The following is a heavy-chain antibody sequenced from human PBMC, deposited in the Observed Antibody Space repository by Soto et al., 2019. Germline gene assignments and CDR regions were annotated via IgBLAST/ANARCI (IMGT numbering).Heavy chain of an antibody. J-gene: IGHJ4*02. V-gene: IGHV3-23*01. Sequence: GGSLRLSCAASGFTFSSYAMSWVRQAPGKGLEWVSAISGSGGSTYYADSVKGRFTISRDNSKNTLYLQMNSLRAEDTAVYYCAKGLYCSSTSCYEVGAYYFDYWGQGTLVTVSS. CDR3: AKGLYCSSTSCYEVGAYYFDY. CDR2: ISGSGGST. CDR1: GFTFSSYA. D-gene: IGHD2-2*01.